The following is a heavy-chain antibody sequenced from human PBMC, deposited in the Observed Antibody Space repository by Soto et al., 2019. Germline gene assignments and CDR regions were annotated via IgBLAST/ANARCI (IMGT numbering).Heavy chain of an antibody. J-gene: IGHJ4*02. CDR3: ATTVTPGY. Sequence: EVQLVESGGGLVQPGGSLRLSCAASGFTFSDYYMDWVRQAPGKGLEWVGRTRNKANSYTTEYAASVKGRFTISRDDSKNSLYLQMNSLKTEDTAVYYCATTVTPGYWGQGTLVTVSS. CDR1: GFTFSDYY. CDR2: TRNKANSYTT. D-gene: IGHD4-17*01. V-gene: IGHV3-72*01.